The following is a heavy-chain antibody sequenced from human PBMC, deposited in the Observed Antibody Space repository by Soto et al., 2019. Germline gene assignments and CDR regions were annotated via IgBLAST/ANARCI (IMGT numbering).Heavy chain of an antibody. D-gene: IGHD1-1*01. Sequence: PSETLSLTCTVSGGSISSGGYYWSWIRQHPGKGLEWIGYIYYSGSTYYNPSLKSRVTISVDTSKNQFSLKLSSVTAADTAVYYCARATTATTHDAFDIWGQGTMLTVSS. CDR1: GGSISSGGYY. CDR3: ARATTATTHDAFDI. CDR2: IYYSGST. J-gene: IGHJ3*02. V-gene: IGHV4-31*03.